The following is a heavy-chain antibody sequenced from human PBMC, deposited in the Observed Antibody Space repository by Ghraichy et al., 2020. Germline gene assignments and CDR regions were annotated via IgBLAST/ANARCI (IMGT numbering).Heavy chain of an antibody. V-gene: IGHV4-61*01. CDR1: GGSLSSGSYY. CDR3: ARTGSTSSWYRYFQH. CDR2: IYYNGST. J-gene: IGHJ1*01. Sequence: SETLSLTCTVSGGSLSSGSYYWTWIRQPPGKGLGWIGYIYYNGSTHYNPSLKSRVTMSVDTSKNQFSLRLSSVAAADTAVYYCARTGSTSSWYRYFQHWGQGTLVTVSS. D-gene: IGHD6-13*01.